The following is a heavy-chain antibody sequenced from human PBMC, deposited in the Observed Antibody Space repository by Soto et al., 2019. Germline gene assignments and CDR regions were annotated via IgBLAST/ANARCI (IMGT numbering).Heavy chain of an antibody. J-gene: IGHJ5*02. CDR1: GYTFTSDD. CDR3: ARGRAITGTMPS. Sequence: QVQLVQSGAEVKKPGASVKVSCKASGYTFTSDDINWVRQATGQGLEWMGWMNPNTGNTGYAQKFQGRVTMTRNTSISTAYMELSSLRSEDTAVYYCARGRAITGTMPSWGQGTLVTVSS. V-gene: IGHV1-8*01. D-gene: IGHD1-20*01. CDR2: MNPNTGNT.